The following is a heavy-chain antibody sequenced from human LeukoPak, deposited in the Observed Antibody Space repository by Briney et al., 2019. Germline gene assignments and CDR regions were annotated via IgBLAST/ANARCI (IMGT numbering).Heavy chain of an antibody. J-gene: IGHJ3*02. V-gene: IGHV3-73*01. D-gene: IGHD1-26*01. CDR2: IRSKANSYAT. Sequence: GGSLRLSCAASGFTFSGSAMHWVRQASGKGLEWVGRIRSKANSYATAYAASVKGRFTISRDDSKNTAYLQMNSLKTEDTAVYYCAWEVGATTLYYAFDIWGQGTMVTVSS. CDR3: AWEVGATTLYYAFDI. CDR1: GFTFSGSA.